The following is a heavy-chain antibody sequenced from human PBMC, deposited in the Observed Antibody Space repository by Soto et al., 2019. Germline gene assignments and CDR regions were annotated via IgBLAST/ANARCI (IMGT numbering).Heavy chain of an antibody. Sequence: PSETLSLTCTVSGGSISSGDYYWSWIRQPPGKGLEWIGYIYHSGSTNYNPSLKSRVTISVDTSKNQFSLKLSSVTAADTAVYYCARGETYNSSGSGGGFDPWGQGTLVTVSS. CDR2: IYHSGST. V-gene: IGHV4-30-4*01. D-gene: IGHD6-19*01. CDR3: ARGETYNSSGSGGGFDP. CDR1: GGSISSGDYY. J-gene: IGHJ5*02.